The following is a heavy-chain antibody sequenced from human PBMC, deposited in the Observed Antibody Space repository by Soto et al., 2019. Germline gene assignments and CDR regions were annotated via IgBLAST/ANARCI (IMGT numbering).Heavy chain of an antibody. CDR3: APLSVSLSGPYGIHV. D-gene: IGHD2-15*01. Sequence: SETLSLTCSVSGYSVTSSDYYWAWIRQPPGKGLEWIGSMFYSGLTYYNPSLKSRVTLSVDTSKDQFSVRLNSVTAADTAVYYCAPLSVSLSGPYGIHVWGQGTTVTVSS. J-gene: IGHJ6*02. V-gene: IGHV4-39*01. CDR1: GYSVTSSDYY. CDR2: MFYSGLT.